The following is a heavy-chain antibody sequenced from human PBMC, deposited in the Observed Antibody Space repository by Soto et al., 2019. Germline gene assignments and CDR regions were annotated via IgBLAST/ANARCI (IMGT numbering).Heavy chain of an antibody. D-gene: IGHD1-26*01. CDR1: GDSINNGGHY. J-gene: IGHJ4*02. CDR3: ARSAVGATKSGFDS. Sequence: QVQLQESGPGLVKPSQTLSLTCNVSGDSINNGGHYWSWIRQPPGKVLEWIGFIYYSGTTYYNPSRKSRVTISVHTSKIQFSLKLNSVTAADTAVYYCARSAVGATKSGFDSWGQGTLVTVSS. V-gene: IGHV4-31*03. CDR2: IYYSGTT.